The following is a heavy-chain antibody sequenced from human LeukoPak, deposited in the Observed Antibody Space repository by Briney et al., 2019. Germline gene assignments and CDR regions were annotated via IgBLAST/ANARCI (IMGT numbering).Heavy chain of an antibody. CDR3: ARGGLPIFGVVMHDAFDI. CDR2: IYYSGST. V-gene: IGHV4-59*01. D-gene: IGHD3-3*01. J-gene: IGHJ3*02. Sequence: SETLSLTCTVPGGSISSYYWSWIRQPPGKGQERIGHIYYSGSTNYNPSLKSRVTISVDTSKNQFSLKLSSVTAADTAVYYCARGGLPIFGVVMHDAFDIWGQGTMVTVSS. CDR1: GGSISSYY.